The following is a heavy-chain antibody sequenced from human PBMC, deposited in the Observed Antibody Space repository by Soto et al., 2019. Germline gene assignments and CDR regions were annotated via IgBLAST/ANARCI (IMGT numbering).Heavy chain of an antibody. J-gene: IGHJ6*02. CDR3: ARVGHPYYYYYGMDV. Sequence: SETLSLTCTVSGGSISSGGYYWSWIRQHPGKGLEWIGYIYYSGSTYYNPSLKSRVTISVDTSKNQFSLKLSSVTAADTAVYYCARVGHPYYYYYGMDVWGQGTTVTVSS. CDR2: IYYSGST. V-gene: IGHV4-31*03. CDR1: GGSISSGGYY.